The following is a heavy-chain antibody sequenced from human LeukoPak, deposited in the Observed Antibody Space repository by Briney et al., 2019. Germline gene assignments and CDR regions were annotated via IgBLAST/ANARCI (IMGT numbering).Heavy chain of an antibody. Sequence: SGGSLRLSCAASGFTFSSYAMSWVRQAPGKGLEWVSAISGSGGSTYYADSVKGRFTISRDNSKNTLYLQMNSLSAEDTAVYYCAKDYRKIAAAGYFDYWGQGTLVTVSS. D-gene: IGHD6-13*01. J-gene: IGHJ4*02. CDR2: ISGSGGST. CDR3: AKDYRKIAAAGYFDY. CDR1: GFTFSSYA. V-gene: IGHV3-23*01.